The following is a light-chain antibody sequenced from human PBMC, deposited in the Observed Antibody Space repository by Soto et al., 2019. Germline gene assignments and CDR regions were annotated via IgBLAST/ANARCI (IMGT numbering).Light chain of an antibody. CDR3: QQSYNTPPFT. CDR1: QTISTY. V-gene: IGKV1-39*01. Sequence: DLQMTQSPSSLSASVGDRVTITCRASQTISTYLNWYQQKPGKAPKLLIYAASRLQSGVPSRFSGSGSGTHFTLTITSLQPEDYATYYCQQSYNTPPFTFGPGTKVDI. J-gene: IGKJ3*01. CDR2: AAS.